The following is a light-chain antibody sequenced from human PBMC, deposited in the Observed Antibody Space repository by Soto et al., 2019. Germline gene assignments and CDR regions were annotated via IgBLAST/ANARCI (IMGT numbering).Light chain of an antibody. V-gene: IGLV4-69*01. Sequence: QSVLTQSPSASASLGASVKLTCTLSSGHSSYAIAWHQQQPEKGPRYLMKLNSDGSHSKGDGIPDRFSGSSSGAERYLTISSLQSEDEADYYCQTWGTDIGVFGGVTKLTVL. CDR1: SGHSSYA. J-gene: IGLJ2*01. CDR3: QTWGTDIGV. CDR2: LNSDGSH.